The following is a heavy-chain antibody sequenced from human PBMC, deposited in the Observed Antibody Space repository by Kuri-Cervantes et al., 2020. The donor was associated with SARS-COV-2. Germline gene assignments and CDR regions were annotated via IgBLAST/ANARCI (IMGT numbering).Heavy chain of an antibody. V-gene: IGHV1-46*01. D-gene: IGHD1-26*01. CDR1: GYTFTSYY. J-gene: IGHJ4*02. CDR3: AKDQWELLGGGY. CDR2: INPSGGST. Sequence: ASVKVSCKASGYTFTSYYMHWVRQAPGQGLEWMGIINPSGGSTSYAQKFQGRVTMTRDTSTSTVYMELSSLRSEDTAVYYCAKDQWELLGGGYWGQGTLVTVSS.